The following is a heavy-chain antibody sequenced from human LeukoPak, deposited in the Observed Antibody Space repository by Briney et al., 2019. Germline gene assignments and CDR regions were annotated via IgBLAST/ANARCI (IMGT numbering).Heavy chain of an antibody. CDR1: GYSFTSYW. Sequence: GESLKISCKGSGYSFTSYWISWVRQMPGKGRERMGRIDLSDSYTAYSPSFQGHVTISADKSISTAYLQWSSLKASDTAMYYCAREDGSGSFYNWFDPWGQGTLVTVSS. CDR2: IDLSDSYT. CDR3: AREDGSGSFYNWFDP. V-gene: IGHV5-10-1*01. D-gene: IGHD3-10*01. J-gene: IGHJ5*02.